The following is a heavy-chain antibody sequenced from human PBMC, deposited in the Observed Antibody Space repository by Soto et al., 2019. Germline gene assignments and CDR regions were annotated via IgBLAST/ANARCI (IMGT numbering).Heavy chain of an antibody. CDR1: GFTFSSYA. V-gene: IGHV3-23*01. J-gene: IGHJ4*02. CDR2: ISGSGGST. Sequence: GGSLRLSCAASGFTFSSYAMSWVRQAPGKGLEWVSAISGSGGSTYYADSVKGRFTISRDNSKNTLYLQMNSLRAEDTAVYYCAKGITEYYDILTGLDYWGQGTLVTVSS. D-gene: IGHD3-9*01. CDR3: AKGITEYYDILTGLDY.